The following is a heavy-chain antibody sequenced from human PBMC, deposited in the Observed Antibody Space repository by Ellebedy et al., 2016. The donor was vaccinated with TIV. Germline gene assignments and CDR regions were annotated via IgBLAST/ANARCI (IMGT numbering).Heavy chain of an antibody. CDR3: ARHNAALMGGFDY. D-gene: IGHD2-8*01. Sequence: GESPKISCAASGLTFSSYGMHWVRQAPGKGLEWVAIIWYDGSNKYYADSVKGRFTISRDNSKNTLYLQMNSLRAEDTAVYYCARHNAALMGGFDYWGQGTLVTVSS. CDR1: GLTFSSYG. V-gene: IGHV3-33*01. CDR2: IWYDGSNK. J-gene: IGHJ4*02.